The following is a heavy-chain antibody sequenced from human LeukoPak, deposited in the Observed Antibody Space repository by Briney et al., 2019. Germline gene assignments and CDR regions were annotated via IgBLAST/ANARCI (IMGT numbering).Heavy chain of an antibody. V-gene: IGHV3-9*01. Sequence: GGSLRLSCAASGFTFDDYAMHWVRQAPGKGLEWVSGISWNSGSIGYADSVKGRFTISRDNAKNSLYLQMNSLRAEDTALYYCAKGLLYYYDSSGAFDIWGQGTMVTVSS. CDR3: AKGLLYYYDSSGAFDI. D-gene: IGHD3-22*01. CDR2: ISWNSGSI. J-gene: IGHJ3*02. CDR1: GFTFDDYA.